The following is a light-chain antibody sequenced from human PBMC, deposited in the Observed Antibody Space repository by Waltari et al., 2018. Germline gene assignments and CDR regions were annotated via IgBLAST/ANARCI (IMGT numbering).Light chain of an antibody. CDR2: GAS. V-gene: IGKV3-11*01. CDR3: QQHTDWPLT. CDR1: QSVGSN. J-gene: IGKJ4*01. Sequence: EIVLTQSPATLSLSPGERATLSCRASQSVGSNLAWYQQKPGLTPRLVIYGASNRATRIPDRFSASGSRTDFTLTISSLEPDDFAVYYCQQHTDWPLTFGGGTKVEI.